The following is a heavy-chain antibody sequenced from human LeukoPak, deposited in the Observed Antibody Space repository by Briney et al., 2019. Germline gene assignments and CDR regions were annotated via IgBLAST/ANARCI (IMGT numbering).Heavy chain of an antibody. D-gene: IGHD6-13*01. Sequence: ASVKVSCKASGYTFTSYYMHWVRQAPGQGLEWMGIINPSGGSTSYAQKFQGRVTMTRDMSTSTVYMELSSLRSEDTAVYYCARDLFPQQLGDYFDYWGQGTLVTVSS. CDR2: INPSGGST. CDR1: GYTFTSYY. J-gene: IGHJ4*02. V-gene: IGHV1-46*01. CDR3: ARDLFPQQLGDYFDY.